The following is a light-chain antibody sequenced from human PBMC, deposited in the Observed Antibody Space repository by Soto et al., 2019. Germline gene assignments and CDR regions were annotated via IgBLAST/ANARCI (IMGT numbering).Light chain of an antibody. CDR2: DVN. CDR1: SSDIGAYNY. Sequence: QSALTQPRSVSGSPGQSVTISCAGSSSDIGAYNYVSWFQQHPGKAPKLMIYDVNKRPSGVPDRFSGSKSGNTASLTISGLQADDEADYYCCSFVGGSTVVFATGTKVTVL. J-gene: IGLJ1*01. CDR3: CSFVGGSTVV. V-gene: IGLV2-11*01.